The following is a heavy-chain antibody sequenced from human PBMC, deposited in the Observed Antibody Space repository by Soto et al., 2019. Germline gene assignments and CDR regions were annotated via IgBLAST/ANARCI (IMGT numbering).Heavy chain of an antibody. Sequence: VQLMESGGGLVQPGGSLRLSCAAPGFTFSSYAMIWVRQAPGKGLEWVSTISGSGDSTYYAVSVKGRFTISRNNSKNMLHLQVNSLRAEDTAVYYCAKDGFDDFPLDYWGQGTLVTVSS. J-gene: IGHJ4*02. CDR2: ISGSGDST. V-gene: IGHV3-23*01. CDR1: GFTFSSYA. CDR3: AKDGFDDFPLDY. D-gene: IGHD3-16*01.